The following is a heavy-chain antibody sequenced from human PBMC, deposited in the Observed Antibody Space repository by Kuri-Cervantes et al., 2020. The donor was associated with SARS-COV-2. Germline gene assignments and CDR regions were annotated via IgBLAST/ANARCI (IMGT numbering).Heavy chain of an antibody. J-gene: IGHJ4*02. CDR2: IKCDGSEK. D-gene: IGHD3-10*01. Sequence: GESLKISCAASGFTFSSSWMHWVCQAPEKGLEWVADIKCDGSEKYYVDSVKGRLTISRDNAKNSLYLQVNSLRAEDTAVYYCAKSWKRLLWFGELLPPWDYWGQGTLVTVSS. V-gene: IGHV3-52*01. CDR1: GFTFSSSW. CDR3: AKSWKRLLWFGELLPPWDY.